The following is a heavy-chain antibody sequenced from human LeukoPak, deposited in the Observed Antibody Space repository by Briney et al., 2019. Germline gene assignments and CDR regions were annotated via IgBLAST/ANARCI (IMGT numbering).Heavy chain of an antibody. V-gene: IGHV3-9*01. CDR3: ARDLEDWNYYDSSGYKNY. CDR1: GFTFDDYA. J-gene: IGHJ4*02. Sequence: GGSLRLSCAASGFTFDDYAMHWVRQAPGKGLEWVSGISWNSGSIGYADSVKGRFTISRDNAKNSLYLQMNSLRAEDTAVYYCARDLEDWNYYDSSGYKNYWGQGTLVTVSS. D-gene: IGHD3-22*01. CDR2: ISWNSGSI.